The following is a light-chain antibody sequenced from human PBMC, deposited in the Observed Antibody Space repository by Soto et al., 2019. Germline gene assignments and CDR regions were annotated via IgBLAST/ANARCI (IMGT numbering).Light chain of an antibody. V-gene: IGLV1-44*01. CDR3: AAWDDSLFGPV. CDR1: RSNIGSNP. CDR2: GSD. J-gene: IGLJ2*01. Sequence: QSVLTQPPSASGTPGQRVAISCSGTRSNIGSNPVNWFQQLPGTAPHLLIYGSDQRPSGVPDRFSGSKSGTSASLAISGLQSEDEADYYCAAWDDSLFGPVFGGGTKLTVL.